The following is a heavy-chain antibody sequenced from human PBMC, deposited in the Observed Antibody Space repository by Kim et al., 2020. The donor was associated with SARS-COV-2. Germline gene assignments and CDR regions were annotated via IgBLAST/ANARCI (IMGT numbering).Heavy chain of an antibody. V-gene: IGHV3-30-3*01. CDR3: ARDKIVRKQQLVRGGLYYFDY. CDR1: GFTFSSYA. D-gene: IGHD6-13*01. J-gene: IGHJ4*02. Sequence: GGSLRLSCAASGFTFSSYAMHWVRQAPGKGLEWVAVISYDGSNKYYADSVKGRFTISRDNSKNTLYLQMNSLRAEDTAVYYCARDKIVRKQQLVRGGLYYFDYWGQGTLVTVSS. CDR2: ISYDGSNK.